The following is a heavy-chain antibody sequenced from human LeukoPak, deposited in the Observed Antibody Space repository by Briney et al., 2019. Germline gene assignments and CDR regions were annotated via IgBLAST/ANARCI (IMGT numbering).Heavy chain of an antibody. CDR1: GYTFTGYY. V-gene: IGHV1-2*02. Sequence: ASVKVSCKASGYTFTGYYMHWVRQAPGQGLEWMGWINPNSGGTNYAQKFQGRVTMTRDTSISTAYMELSRLRSDDTAGYYCVTRSGCIAARTCDYWGQGTLVTVSS. J-gene: IGHJ4*02. CDR3: VTRSGCIAARTCDY. CDR2: INPNSGGT. D-gene: IGHD6-6*01.